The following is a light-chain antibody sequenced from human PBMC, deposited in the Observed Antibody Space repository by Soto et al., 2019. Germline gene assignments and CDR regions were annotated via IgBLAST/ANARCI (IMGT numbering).Light chain of an antibody. V-gene: IGKV3-15*01. CDR3: QPCNYWPLA. J-gene: IGKJ4*01. CDR2: DTS. CDR1: QGIVDT. Sequence: EVVMTQSPATLSVSPGEGVTLSCRASQGIVDTLAWYQHKPGQTPRLLIYDTSTRATGVPARFRGRMSGPEFTLTIKRLLSEDFVIYYRQPCNYWPLAFAGGTKVESK.